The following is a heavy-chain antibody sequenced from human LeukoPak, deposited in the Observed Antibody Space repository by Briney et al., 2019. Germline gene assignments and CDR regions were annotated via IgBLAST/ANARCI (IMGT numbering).Heavy chain of an antibody. CDR2: IYPGDSDT. J-gene: IGHJ3*02. CDR3: ARHPGLRYFDWLNSVRAFDI. CDR1: GYSFTSYW. V-gene: IGHV5-51*01. Sequence: GESLKISCKGSGYSFTSYWIGWVRQMPGKGLEWMGIIYPGDSDTRYSASFQGQVTISADKSISTAYLQWSSLKASDTAMYYCARHPGLRYFDWLNSVRAFDIWGQGTMVTVSS. D-gene: IGHD3-9*01.